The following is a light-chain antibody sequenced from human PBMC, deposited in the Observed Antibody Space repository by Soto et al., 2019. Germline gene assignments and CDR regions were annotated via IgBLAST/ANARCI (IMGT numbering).Light chain of an antibody. CDR1: QNVMYN. V-gene: IGKV3-15*01. J-gene: IGKJ1*01. CDR3: QQYGGWPRT. Sequence: EIVLTQSPATLYVSPGGRATVSCRASQNVMYNLAWYQQKPGQAPRLLVYGATTRATDAPPRFRGSGSGTEFSLTISSLQSEDFATYYCQQYGGWPRTFGQGSRVEIK. CDR2: GAT.